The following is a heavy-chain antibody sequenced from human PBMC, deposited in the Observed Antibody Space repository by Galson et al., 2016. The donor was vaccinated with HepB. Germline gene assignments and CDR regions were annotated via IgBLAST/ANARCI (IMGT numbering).Heavy chain of an antibody. J-gene: IGHJ4*02. CDR3: ARGGGRFDN. V-gene: IGHV4-59*01. D-gene: IGHD3-16*01. CDR1: GGSISGYY. Sequence: SETLSLTCTVSGGSISGYYWSWIRQPPGKRLEWFGYIHYSGSTHYNPSLESQVTISLDASRNQFSLKLTSVTAADMAIYYCARGGGRFDNWGQGTLVTVSS. CDR2: IHYSGST.